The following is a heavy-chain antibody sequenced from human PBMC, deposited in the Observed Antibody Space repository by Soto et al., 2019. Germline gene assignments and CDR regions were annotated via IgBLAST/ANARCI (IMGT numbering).Heavy chain of an antibody. Sequence: QVQLVESGGGVVQPGRSLRLSCAASGFTFSSYGMHWVRQAPGKGLEWVAVIWYDGSNKYYADSVKGRFTISRDNSKNTLYLQMNSLRAEDTAVYYCARDAEAGESTASVGMDVWGQGTTVTVSS. CDR2: IWYDGSNK. CDR1: GFTFSSYG. J-gene: IGHJ6*02. CDR3: ARDAEAGESTASVGMDV. V-gene: IGHV3-33*01. D-gene: IGHD3-10*01.